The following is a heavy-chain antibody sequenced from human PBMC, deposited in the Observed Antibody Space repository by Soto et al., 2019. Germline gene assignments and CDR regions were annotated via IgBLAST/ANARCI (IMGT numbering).Heavy chain of an antibody. Sequence: GSLRLSCSASGFTFSIYAMHWVRQAPGKGLEYVSSISTNGGSTDYADSVKGRFTISRDNSKNTVYLQMSSLRVEDTAVYYCVKREYYYDSSGYYPFDYWGQG. V-gene: IGHV3-64D*06. D-gene: IGHD3-22*01. CDR2: ISTNGGST. J-gene: IGHJ4*02. CDR1: GFTFSIYA. CDR3: VKREYYYDSSGYYPFDY.